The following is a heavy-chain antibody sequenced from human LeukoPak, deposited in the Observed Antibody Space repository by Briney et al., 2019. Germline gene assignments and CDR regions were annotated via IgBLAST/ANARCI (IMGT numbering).Heavy chain of an antibody. D-gene: IGHD2-2*02. Sequence: SGGSLRLSCAASGFTFSSYSMNWVRQSPGRGLEWVSSISSSSSYVYYADSVKGRFTISRDNARNSLYLQMNSLRAEDTAVYYCARDYTTSAFDYWGQGTLVTVSS. CDR2: ISSSSSYV. CDR1: GFTFSSYS. J-gene: IGHJ4*02. V-gene: IGHV3-21*01. CDR3: ARDYTTSAFDY.